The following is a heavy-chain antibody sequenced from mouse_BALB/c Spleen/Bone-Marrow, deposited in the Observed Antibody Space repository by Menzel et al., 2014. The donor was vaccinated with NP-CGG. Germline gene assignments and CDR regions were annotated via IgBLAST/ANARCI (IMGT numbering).Heavy chain of an antibody. Sequence: QVQLQQSGAELVRPGSSVKISCKASGYAYSSYWMNWVKQRPGQGLEWTGQIYPGDGDTNYNGKFKGKATLTADKSSSTAYMQLSSLTSEDSAVYFCARLDGYYPYYAMDYWGQGTSVTVSS. CDR3: ARLDGYYPYYAMDY. J-gene: IGHJ4*01. CDR2: IYPGDGDT. CDR1: GYAYSSYW. V-gene: IGHV1-80*01. D-gene: IGHD2-3*01.